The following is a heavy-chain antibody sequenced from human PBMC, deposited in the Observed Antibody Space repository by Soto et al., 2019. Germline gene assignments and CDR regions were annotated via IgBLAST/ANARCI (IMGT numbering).Heavy chain of an antibody. CDR2: IYPGDSDT. CDR1: GYSFTSYW. J-gene: IGHJ5*02. CDR3: ARSTTVTTFAWDWFDP. V-gene: IGHV5-51*01. Sequence: PGESLKISCKGSGYSFTSYWIGWVRQMPGKGLEWMGIIYPGDSDTRYSPSFQGQGTISADKSISTAYLQWSSLKASDTAMYYWARSTTVTTFAWDWFDPWGQGTMVTVSS. D-gene: IGHD4-17*01.